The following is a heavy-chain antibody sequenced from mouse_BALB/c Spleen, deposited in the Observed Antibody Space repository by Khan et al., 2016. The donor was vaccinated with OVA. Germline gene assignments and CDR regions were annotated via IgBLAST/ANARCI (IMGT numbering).Heavy chain of an antibody. CDR3: ARFYDPYYAMDY. Sequence: QLPHEDTGPGLVAPPQSLSITCTVSGISLTSYGVTWVRPPPGKALAWLGVIWAGGSTNYNSALMSGLSISKDNSKSQVFLTMNSLQNDDTAMYYCARFYDPYYAMDYWGQGTSVNISS. V-gene: IGHV2-9*02. J-gene: IGHJ4*01. D-gene: IGHD2-3*01. CDR2: IWAGGST. CDR1: GISLTSYG.